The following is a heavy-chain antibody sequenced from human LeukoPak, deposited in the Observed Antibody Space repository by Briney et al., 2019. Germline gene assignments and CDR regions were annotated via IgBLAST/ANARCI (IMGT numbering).Heavy chain of an antibody. D-gene: IGHD6-13*01. J-gene: IGHJ4*02. Sequence: PSETLSLTCTVSGYSISSGYYWGWIRQPPGKGLEWIGSIYHSGSTYYNPSLKSRVTISVDTSKNQSSLKLSSVTAADTAVYYCARGDSIAAAPSDYWGQGTLVTVSS. V-gene: IGHV4-38-2*02. CDR2: IYHSGST. CDR1: GYSISSGYY. CDR3: ARGDSIAAAPSDY.